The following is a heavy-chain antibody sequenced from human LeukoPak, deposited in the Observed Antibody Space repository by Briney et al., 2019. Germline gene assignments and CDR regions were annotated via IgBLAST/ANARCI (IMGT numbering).Heavy chain of an antibody. CDR2: INHSGST. V-gene: IGHV4-34*01. D-gene: IGHD3-22*01. Sequence: SETLSLTCAVYGGSFSGYYWSWIRQPPGKGLEWIGEINHSGSTNYNPSLKSRVTISVDTSKNQFSLKLSSVTAADTAVYYCARAPTYYYDSSGYYLTYYYYGMDVWGQGTTVTVSS. CDR3: ARAPTYYYDSSGYYLTYYYYGMDV. CDR1: GGSFSGYY. J-gene: IGHJ6*02.